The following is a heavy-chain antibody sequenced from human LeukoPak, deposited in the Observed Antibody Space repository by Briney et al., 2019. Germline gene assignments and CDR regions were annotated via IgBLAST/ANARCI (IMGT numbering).Heavy chain of an antibody. D-gene: IGHD3-10*01. CDR1: GYTFTGYY. CDR2: IIPNSGGT. CDR3: AKDASGSYWFDP. Sequence: ASVKVSCKASGYTFTGYYMHWVRQAPGQGLEWMGWIIPNSGGTNYAQKFQGRVTMTRDTSIRTAYMEVSRLTSDDTAVYYCAKDASGSYWFDPWGQGTLVTVSS. V-gene: IGHV1-2*02. J-gene: IGHJ5*02.